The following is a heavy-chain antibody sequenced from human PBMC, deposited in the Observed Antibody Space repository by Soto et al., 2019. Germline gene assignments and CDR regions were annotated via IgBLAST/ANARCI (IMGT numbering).Heavy chain of an antibody. J-gene: IGHJ4*02. D-gene: IGHD3-22*01. CDR3: ARMGRYYYASTGYSYNYFDY. V-gene: IGHV1-8*01. Sequence: QVQLVQSGAEVKKPGASVKVSCKASGYTFTNYDINWVRQATGQGLEWMAWMNPNTGNTAYAQKFQGRITMTRNTSISTTYMELSSLRSEDTAVYYCARMGRYYYASTGYSYNYFDYWGQGTLVTVSS. CDR2: MNPNTGNT. CDR1: GYTFTNYD.